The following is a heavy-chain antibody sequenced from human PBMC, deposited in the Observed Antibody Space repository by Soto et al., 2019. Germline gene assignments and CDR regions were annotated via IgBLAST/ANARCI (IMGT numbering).Heavy chain of an antibody. CDR1: GASTGSGGYY. D-gene: IGHD4-17*01. V-gene: IGHV4-31*03. CDR3: ARADYGDRGLAFDS. J-gene: IGHJ4*02. Sequence: QVQLQESGPGLVKTSQTLSLTCTVSGASTGSGGYYWSWIRQHPGKGLEWIGYIYYTGSTYYSPSLKSRASISVDTSKHEFSRKLDSVTAADTAVYYCARADYGDRGLAFDSWGQGTLVTVSS. CDR2: IYYTGST.